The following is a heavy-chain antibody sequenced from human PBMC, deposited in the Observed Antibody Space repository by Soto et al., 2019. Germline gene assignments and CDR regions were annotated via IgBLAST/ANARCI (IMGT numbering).Heavy chain of an antibody. CDR3: ARDAGTDWFDP. CDR2: ISTYNGNT. CDR1: GYTFTSYA. V-gene: IGHV1-18*01. J-gene: IGHJ5*02. D-gene: IGHD6-13*01. Sequence: QVQLVQSGAEVEKPGASVKVSCKASGYTFTSYAISWVRQAPGQGLVWMGRISTYNGNTNYAQKLQGRVTLTTDTSTSTAYMELRSLRSDDTAVYYCARDAGTDWFDPWGQGTLVTVSS.